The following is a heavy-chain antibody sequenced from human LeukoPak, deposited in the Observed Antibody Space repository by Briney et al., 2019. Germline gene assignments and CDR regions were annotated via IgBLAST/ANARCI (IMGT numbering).Heavy chain of an antibody. CDR2: IYTSGST. CDR3: ARAWFGELYHS. D-gene: IGHD3-10*01. V-gene: IGHV4-61*02. J-gene: IGHJ4*02. Sequence: SETLSLTCTVSGGSISSGSYYWSWIRQPAGKGLEWIGRIYTSGSTNYNPSLKSRVTISVDTSKNQFSLKLSSVTAADTAVYYCARAWFGELYHSWXQGTLVTVSS. CDR1: GGSISSGSYY.